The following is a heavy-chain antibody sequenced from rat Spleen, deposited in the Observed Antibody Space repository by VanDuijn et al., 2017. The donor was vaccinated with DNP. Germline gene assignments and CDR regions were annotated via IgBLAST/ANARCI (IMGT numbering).Heavy chain of an antibody. V-gene: IGHV3-1*01. J-gene: IGHJ2*01. CDR1: GYSITSNY. CDR2: ISYSGRT. Sequence: EVQLQESGSGLVKPSQPLSLTCSVTGYSITSNYWGWIRQFPGNKMEYIGHISYSGRTNYNPSLKSRISITRDTSRNHFFLHLNSVTTEDTATYYCARWTRYFDYWGQGVMVTVSS. CDR3: ARWTRYFDY. D-gene: IGHD1-7*01.